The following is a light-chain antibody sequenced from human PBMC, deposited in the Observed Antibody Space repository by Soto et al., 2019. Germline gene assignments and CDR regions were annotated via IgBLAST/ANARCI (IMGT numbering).Light chain of an antibody. V-gene: IGKV3-11*01. CDR1: QSVSSY. J-gene: IGKJ1*01. CDR3: QQRSNWPPTT. Sequence: EIVLTQSPATLSLSPGERATLSCRASQSVSSYLAWYQQKPGKAPRLLIYDASNRATGIPARFSGSGSGTDFTLTISSLEPEAFAVYYCQQRSNWPPTTFGQGTKVEIK. CDR2: DAS.